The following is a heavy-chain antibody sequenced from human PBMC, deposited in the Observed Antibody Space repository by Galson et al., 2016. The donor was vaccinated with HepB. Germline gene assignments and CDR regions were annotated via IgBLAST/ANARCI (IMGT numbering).Heavy chain of an antibody. J-gene: IGHJ3*02. CDR2: IYYTGST. Sequence: ETLSLTCSVSGGSTSRYYWTWIRQPPGKGLEWIGFIYYTGSTSYNPSLKSRVTMSVDTSTDQFSLNLSSVTAADTAVYYCARLGRSGGTIGAVHIWGQGTMVTVSS. V-gene: IGHV4-59*12. CDR3: ARLGRSGGTIGAVHI. D-gene: IGHD3-16*01. CDR1: GGSTSRYY.